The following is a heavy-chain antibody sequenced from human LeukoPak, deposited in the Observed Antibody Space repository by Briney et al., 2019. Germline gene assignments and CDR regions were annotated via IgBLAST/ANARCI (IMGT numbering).Heavy chain of an antibody. J-gene: IGHJ6*04. CDR2: IDPSDSYT. D-gene: IGHD3-10*01. CDR3: ARLVVRGVIEDYYGMDV. V-gene: IGHV5-10-1*01. CDR1: GYLFTSYW. Sequence: GESLRISCKGSGYLFTSYWISWVRQMPGKGLEWMGRIDPSDSYTNYSPSFQGHVTISADKSISTAYLQWSSLKASDTAMYYCARLVVRGVIEDYYGMDVWGKGTTVTVSS.